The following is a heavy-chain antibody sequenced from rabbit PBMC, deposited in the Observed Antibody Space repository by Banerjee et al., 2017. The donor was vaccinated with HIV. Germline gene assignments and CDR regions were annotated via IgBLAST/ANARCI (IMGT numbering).Heavy chain of an antibody. CDR2: IYAGSSGST. D-gene: IGHD4-1*01. Sequence: QEQLVESGGGLVQPGGSLTLSCKASGFSFSNRYHMCWVRQAPGKGLEWIACIYAGSSGSTYYATWAKGRFTISKASSTTVTLQMTSLTAADTATYFCARDLAGVIGWNFGLWGPGTLVTVS. J-gene: IGHJ6*01. CDR1: GFSFSNRYH. V-gene: IGHV1S45*01. CDR3: ARDLAGVIGWNFGL.